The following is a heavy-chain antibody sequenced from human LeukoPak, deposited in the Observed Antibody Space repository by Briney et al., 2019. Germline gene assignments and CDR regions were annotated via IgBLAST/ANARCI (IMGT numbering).Heavy chain of an antibody. J-gene: IGHJ4*02. CDR3: ARDRDWGCSYCSY. D-gene: IGHD7-27*01. Sequence: PGGSLRLSCAASAFTFSNYWMHWVRQAPGKGLVWVSRINPDGSSKTYADSVKGRFTISRDNAKNTLYLQMNSLRAEDTAVYYCARDRDWGCSYCSYWGQGTLVTVSS. CDR2: INPDGSSK. CDR1: AFTFSNYW. V-gene: IGHV3-74*01.